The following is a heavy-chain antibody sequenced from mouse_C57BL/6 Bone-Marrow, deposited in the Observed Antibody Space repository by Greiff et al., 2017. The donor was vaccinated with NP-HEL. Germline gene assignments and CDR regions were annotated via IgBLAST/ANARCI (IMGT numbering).Heavy chain of an antibody. CDR2: IDPSDSYT. J-gene: IGHJ2*01. D-gene: IGHD2-3*01. V-gene: IGHV1-69*01. Sequence: QVQLQQPGAELVMPGASVKLSCKASGYTFTSYWMHWVKQRPGQGLEWIGEIDPSDSYTNYNQKFKGKSTLTVDKSSSTAYMQLSSLTSEDSAVYYCAREYDGYFYWGQVTTLTVSS. CDR3: AREYDGYFY. CDR1: GYTFTSYW.